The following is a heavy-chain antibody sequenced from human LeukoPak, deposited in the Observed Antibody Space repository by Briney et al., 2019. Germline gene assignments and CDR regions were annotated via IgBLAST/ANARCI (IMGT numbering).Heavy chain of an antibody. CDR3: ARIFGAYYYYMDV. J-gene: IGHJ6*03. D-gene: IGHD3-16*01. CDR2: INPNSGGT. CDR1: GYTFTGYY. Sequence: ASVKVSCKASGYTFTGYYMHWVRQAPGQGLEWMGWINPNSGGTNYAQKFQGRVTMTRDTSISTAYMELSRLRSDDTAVYYCARIFGAYYYYMDVWGKGTTVTVSS. V-gene: IGHV1-2*02.